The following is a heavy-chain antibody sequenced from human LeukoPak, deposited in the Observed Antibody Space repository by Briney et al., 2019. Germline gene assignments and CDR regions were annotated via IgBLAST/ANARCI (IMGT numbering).Heavy chain of an antibody. Sequence: GGSLRLSCAASGFTFSSYWMHWVRQAPGKGLVWVSRIKRDGSTNYEDSVKGRFTISRDNAKNTVSLQMNSLRAEDTGVYFCARAPSEIGGYYPEYFRHWGQGTLVTVSS. CDR3: ARAPSEIGGYYPEYFRH. CDR2: IKRDGST. D-gene: IGHD3-22*01. V-gene: IGHV3-74*01. J-gene: IGHJ1*01. CDR1: GFTFSSYW.